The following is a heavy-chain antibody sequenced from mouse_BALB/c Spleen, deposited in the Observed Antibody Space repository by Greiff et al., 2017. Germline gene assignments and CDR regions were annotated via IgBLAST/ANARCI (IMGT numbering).Heavy chain of an antibody. V-gene: IGHV1-4*02. CDR2: INPSSGYT. CDR1: GYTFTSYT. J-gene: IGHJ3*01. Sequence: VQLQESAAELARPGASVKMSCKASGYTFTSYTMHWVKQRPGQGLEWIGYINPSSGYTEYNQKFKDKTTLTADKSSSTAYMQLSSLTSEDSAVYYCARGYYYGSSDPFAYWGQGTLVTVSA. CDR3: ARGYYYGSSDPFAY. D-gene: IGHD1-1*01.